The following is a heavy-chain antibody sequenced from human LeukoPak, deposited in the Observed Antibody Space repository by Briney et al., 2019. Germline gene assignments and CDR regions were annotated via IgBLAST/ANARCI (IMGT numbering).Heavy chain of an antibody. J-gene: IGHJ4*02. V-gene: IGHV3-30*02. CDR2: IRYDGSDK. CDR3: AEGSYYAY. Sequence: PGGSLGLSCVASGFTFSSYDMHWVRQAPGKGLDWVAFIRYDGSDKYYVDSVTGRFTISRDNSKNMLYLQMNSLRTEDTAVYYCAEGSYYAYWGQGILVTVSS. CDR1: GFTFSSYD. D-gene: IGHD1-26*01.